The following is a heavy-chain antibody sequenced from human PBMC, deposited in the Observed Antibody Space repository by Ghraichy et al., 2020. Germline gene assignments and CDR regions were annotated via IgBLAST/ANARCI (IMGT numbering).Heavy chain of an antibody. CDR3: TRDQTGSYYYYYYMDV. V-gene: IGHV3-49*03. J-gene: IGHJ6*03. CDR1: GFTFGDYA. CDR2: IRSKAYGGTT. Sequence: GGSLRLSCTASGFTFGDYAMSWFRQAPGKGLEWVGFIRSKAYGGTTEYAASVKGRFTISRDDSKSIAYLQMNSLKTEDTAVYYCTRDQTGSYYYYYYMDVWGKGTTVTVSS. D-gene: IGHD3-9*01.